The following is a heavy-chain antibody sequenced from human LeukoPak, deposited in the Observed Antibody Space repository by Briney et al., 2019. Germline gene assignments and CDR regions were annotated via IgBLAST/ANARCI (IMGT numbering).Heavy chain of an antibody. Sequence: ASVKVSWKASGGTFSSYAISWVRQAPGQGLEWMGRIIPILGIANYAQKFQGRVTITADKSTSTAYMELSSLRSEDTAVYYCARDLKYYDSSGYYYKDWGQGTLVTVSS. J-gene: IGHJ4*02. CDR3: ARDLKYYDSSGYYYKD. V-gene: IGHV1-69*04. CDR2: IIPILGIA. CDR1: GGTFSSYA. D-gene: IGHD3-22*01.